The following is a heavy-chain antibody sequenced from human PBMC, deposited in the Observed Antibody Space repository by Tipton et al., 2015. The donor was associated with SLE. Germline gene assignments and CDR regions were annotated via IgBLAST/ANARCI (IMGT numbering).Heavy chain of an antibody. CDR1: GGSITSRY. D-gene: IGHD3-22*01. J-gene: IGHJ5*02. V-gene: IGHV4-59*06. Sequence: TLSLTCTVSGGSITSRYWNWVRQPPGKGLEWIGYTYYSGSPYYNPSLKSRVTISLDMSKNQFSLRLSSVTAADTAVYYCPIYYHDSTGLHWFDPWGQGTLVTVSS. CDR3: PIYYHDSTGLHWFDP. CDR2: TYYSGSP.